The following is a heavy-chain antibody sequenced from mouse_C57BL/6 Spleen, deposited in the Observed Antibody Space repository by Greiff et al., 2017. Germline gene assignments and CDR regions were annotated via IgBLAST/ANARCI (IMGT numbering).Heavy chain of an antibody. J-gene: IGHJ4*01. CDR2: ISSGGDYI. Sequence: EVKLMESGEGLVKPGGSLKLSCAASGFTFSSYAMSWVRQTPEKRLEWVAYISSGGDYIYYGDTVKGRFTITRDNARNTLYLQMSSLQSEDTAMYYWTREIASVAMDYWGQGTSVPGSS. CDR3: TREIASVAMDY. V-gene: IGHV5-9-1*02. D-gene: IGHD3-2*02. CDR1: GFTFSSYA.